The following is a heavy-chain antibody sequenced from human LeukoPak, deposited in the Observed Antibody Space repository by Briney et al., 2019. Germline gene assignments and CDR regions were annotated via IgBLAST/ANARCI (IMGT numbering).Heavy chain of an antibody. Sequence: SVKVSCKASGGTFSSYAISWVRQAPGQGLEWMGGIIPIFGTANYAQKFQGRVTITADESTSTAYMELSSLRSEDTAVYYCARSITIFGVVNYVFDIWGQGTMVTVSS. CDR3: ARSITIFGVVNYVFDI. J-gene: IGHJ3*02. CDR1: GGTFSSYA. V-gene: IGHV1-69*13. D-gene: IGHD3-3*01. CDR2: IIPIFGTA.